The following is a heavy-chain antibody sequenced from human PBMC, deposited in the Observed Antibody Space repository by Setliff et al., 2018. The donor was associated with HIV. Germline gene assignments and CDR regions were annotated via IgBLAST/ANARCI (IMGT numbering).Heavy chain of an antibody. CDR2: ITSSSRYI. CDR3: AKGRRPVDRVSTSIRYYFYMGV. J-gene: IGHJ6*03. V-gene: IGHV3-21*01. CDR1: GFGLSSYR. Sequence: GGSLRLSCATSGFGLSSYRMNWVRQAPGKGLEWVSAITSSSRYIYYSDSGRGRVTVSRDNSKDTLNLQMNSLRVEDTGVYYCAKGRRPVDRVSTSIRYYFYMGVWGKGTTVTVSS. D-gene: IGHD5-12*01.